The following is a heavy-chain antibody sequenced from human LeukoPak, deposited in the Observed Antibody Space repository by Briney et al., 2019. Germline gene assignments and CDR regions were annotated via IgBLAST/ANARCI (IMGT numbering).Heavy chain of an antibody. V-gene: IGHV3-30-3*01. Sequence: GSLRLSCAASGFTFSSYAMHWVRQAPGKGLEWVAVISYDGSNKYYVDSVKGRFTISRDNSKNTLYLQMNSLRAEDTAVYYCARVRLELSNDLGTDYWGQGTLVTVSS. J-gene: IGHJ4*02. CDR3: ARVRLELSNDLGTDY. CDR1: GFTFSSYA. CDR2: ISYDGSNK. D-gene: IGHD1-7*01.